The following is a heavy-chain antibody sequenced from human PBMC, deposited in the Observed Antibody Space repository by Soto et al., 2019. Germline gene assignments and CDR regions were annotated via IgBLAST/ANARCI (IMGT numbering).Heavy chain of an antibody. V-gene: IGHV4-59*01. CDR1: GGPITSYY. J-gene: IGHJ6*02. CDR2: IYYSGST. Sequence: SETLSLTCTVSGGPITSYYWSWIRQAPGKGLEWIGYIYYSGSTSYNPSLKSRVTISVDTSKNQFSLRLTSVSAADTAVYYCARGPGIAAAESYYYYGMDAWGQGTTVTVSS. D-gene: IGHD6-25*01. CDR3: ARGPGIAAAESYYYYGMDA.